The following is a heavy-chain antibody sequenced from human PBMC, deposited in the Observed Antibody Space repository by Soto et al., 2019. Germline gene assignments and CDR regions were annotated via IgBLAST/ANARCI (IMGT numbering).Heavy chain of an antibody. D-gene: IGHD3-10*01. Sequence: SETLSLTCSVSGASINNFAYYWGWIRQPPGQGLEGIGTVYYNENTYYNPSLKSRVAISVDTAKNQFSLILRSVTAADTAIYFCARRERYYGSPGWFDHWGQGTLVTVSS. CDR2: VYYNENT. V-gene: IGHV4-39*01. J-gene: IGHJ5*01. CDR1: GASINNFAYY. CDR3: ARRERYYGSPGWFDH.